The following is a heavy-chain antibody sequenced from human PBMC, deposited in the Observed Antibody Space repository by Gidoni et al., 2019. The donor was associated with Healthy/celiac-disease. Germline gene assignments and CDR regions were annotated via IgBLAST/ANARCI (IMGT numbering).Heavy chain of an antibody. D-gene: IGHD6-19*01. J-gene: IGHJ4*02. V-gene: IGHV3-30*18. CDR1: GFTFSSYG. CDR2: ISYDGSNK. Sequence: QVQLVESGGGVVQPGRSLRLSCAASGFTFSSYGMHGVRQAPGKGLEWVAVISYDGSNKYYADSVKGRFTISRDNSKNTLYLQMNSLRAEDTAVYYCAKWGTVAGSYWGQGTLVTVSS. CDR3: AKWGTVAGSY.